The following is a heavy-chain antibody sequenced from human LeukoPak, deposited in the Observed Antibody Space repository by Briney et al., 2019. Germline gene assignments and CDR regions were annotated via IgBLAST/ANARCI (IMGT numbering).Heavy chain of an antibody. D-gene: IGHD5-18*01. J-gene: IGHJ4*02. CDR1: GFTFSSYA. V-gene: IGHV3-30-3*01. CDR2: ISYDGSNK. Sequence: GGSLRLSCAASGFTFSSYAMHWVRQAPGKGLEWVAVISYDGSNKYYADSVKGRFTISRDNSKNTLYLQMNSLRAEDAAVYYRARDKEVADTAMVFDYWGQGTLVTVSS. CDR3: ARDKEVADTAMVFDY.